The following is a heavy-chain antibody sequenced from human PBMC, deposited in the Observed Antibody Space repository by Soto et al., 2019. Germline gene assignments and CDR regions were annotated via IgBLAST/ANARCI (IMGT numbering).Heavy chain of an antibody. CDR1: GFTFDDYA. J-gene: IGHJ3*02. CDR3: AKDLLRDYDTLTGSKIGAFDI. D-gene: IGHD3-9*01. CDR2: ISWNSGSI. Sequence: GGSLRLSCAASGFTFDDYAMHWVRQAPGKGLEWVSGISWNSGSIGYADSVKGRFTISRDNAKNSLYLQMNSLRAEDTALYYCAKDLLRDYDTLTGSKIGAFDIWGQRTMVTVSS. V-gene: IGHV3-9*01.